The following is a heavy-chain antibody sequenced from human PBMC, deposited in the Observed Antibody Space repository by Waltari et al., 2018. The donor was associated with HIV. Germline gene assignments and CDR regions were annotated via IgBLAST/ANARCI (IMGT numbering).Heavy chain of an antibody. CDR3: ARDPRAGTRPYYYDSSGYFDY. D-gene: IGHD3-22*01. Sequence: QVQLVQSGAEVKKPGASVKVSCKASGYTFTSYGISWVRQAPGQGLEWMGWISAYNGNTNYAQKLQGRVTMTTDTSTSTAYMELRSLRSDDTAVYYCARDPRAGTRPYYYDSSGYFDYWGQGTLVTVSS. J-gene: IGHJ4*02. CDR1: GYTFTSYG. CDR2: ISAYNGNT. V-gene: IGHV1-18*01.